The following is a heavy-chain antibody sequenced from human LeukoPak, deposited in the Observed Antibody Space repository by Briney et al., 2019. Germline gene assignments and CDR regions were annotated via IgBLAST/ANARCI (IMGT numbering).Heavy chain of an antibody. CDR1: GGSISSSSYY. D-gene: IGHD6-13*01. V-gene: IGHV4-39*07. CDR3: ARDVSRYSSSHTYYMDV. Sequence: SETLSLTCTVSGGSISSSSYYWGWIRQPPGKGLEWIGSIYYSGSTYYNPSLKSRVTISVDTSKNQFSLKLSSVTAADTAVYYCARDVSRYSSSHTYYMDVWGKGTTVTVSS. J-gene: IGHJ6*03. CDR2: IYYSGST.